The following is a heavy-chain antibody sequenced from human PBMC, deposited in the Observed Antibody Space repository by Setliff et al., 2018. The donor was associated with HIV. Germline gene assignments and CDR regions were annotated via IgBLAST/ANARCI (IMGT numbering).Heavy chain of an antibody. CDR2: VHSTLST. D-gene: IGHD6-19*01. CDR3: ARRTFGSGRFDP. CDR1: GDSMTSGSFY. J-gene: IGHJ5*02. Sequence: KTSETLSLTCTVSGDSMTSGSFYRSWVRQPAGKGLEWIGQVHSTLSTNYNPSLKSRLSISADTSKNQFSLNLRFVTAADTALYYCARRTFGSGRFDPWGQGTPVTVSS. V-gene: IGHV4-61*09.